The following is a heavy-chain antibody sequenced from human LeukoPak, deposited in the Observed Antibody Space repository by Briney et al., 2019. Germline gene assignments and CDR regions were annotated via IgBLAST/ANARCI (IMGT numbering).Heavy chain of an antibody. CDR2: IYHTGST. CDR3: ARAGWIITSGIDY. J-gene: IGHJ4*02. CDR1: GGSITNYY. V-gene: IGHV4-59*08. Sequence: NPSETLSLTCTVSGGSITNYYWTWIRQPPGKGLEWIGTIYHTGSTYYTPSLGSRVTISVDTSKNEFSLNLNSVTAADTAVYYCARAGWIITSGIDYWGQGALVTVSS. D-gene: IGHD3-10*01.